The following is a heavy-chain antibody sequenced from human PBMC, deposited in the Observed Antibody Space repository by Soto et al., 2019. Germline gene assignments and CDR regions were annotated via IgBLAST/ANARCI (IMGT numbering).Heavy chain of an antibody. CDR1: GYTLTELS. D-gene: IGHD1-26*01. V-gene: IGHV1-24*01. Sequence: ASVKVSCKVSGYTLTELSMHWVRQAPGKGLEWMGGFDPEDGETIYAQKFQGRVTMTEDTSTDTAYMELSSLRSEDTAVHYCATAYDSGSYYEGFDIWGQGTMVTVSS. CDR3: ATAYDSGSYYEGFDI. J-gene: IGHJ3*02. CDR2: FDPEDGET.